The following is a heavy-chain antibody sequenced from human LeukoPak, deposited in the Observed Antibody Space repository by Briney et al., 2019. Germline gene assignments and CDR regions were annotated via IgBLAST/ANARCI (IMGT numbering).Heavy chain of an antibody. CDR1: GYTFTGYY. V-gene: IGHV1-2*06. Sequence: ASVKVSCKASGYTFTGYYMHWVRQAPGQGLEWMGRINPNSGGTDYAQKFQGRVTMTRDTSISTAYMELSRLRSDDTAVYYCARVTAAAGTRFDYWGQGTLVTVSS. CDR2: INPNSGGT. D-gene: IGHD6-13*01. J-gene: IGHJ4*02. CDR3: ARVTAAAGTRFDY.